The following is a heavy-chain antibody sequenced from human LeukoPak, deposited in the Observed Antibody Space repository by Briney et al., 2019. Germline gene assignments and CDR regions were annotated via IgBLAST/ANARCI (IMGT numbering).Heavy chain of an antibody. CDR3: ARDREVVVPAAWHY. CDR1: GYTFTTYG. CDR2: ISGYNGNT. V-gene: IGHV1-18*01. D-gene: IGHD2-2*01. Sequence: ASVEVSCKASGYTFTTYGLSWVRQAPGQGLEWMGWISGYNGNTNYAQSLQGRVTMTADTSSNTAYMELRSLRSDDTAVYYCARDREVVVPAAWHYWGQGTLVTVSS. J-gene: IGHJ4*02.